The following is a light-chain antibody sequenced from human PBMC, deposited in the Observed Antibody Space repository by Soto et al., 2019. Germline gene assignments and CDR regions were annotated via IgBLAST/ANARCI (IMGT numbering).Light chain of an antibody. CDR3: CSYAGTYSYV. V-gene: IGLV2-11*01. CDR1: SSDVGAYNY. Sequence: QSALTQPRSVSGSPGQSVTISCTGTSSDVGAYNYVSWYQQHPGKAPKFMIYDVSKRRSGVPDRFSGSKSGNTASLTISGLQAEDEADYYCCSYAGTYSYVFGTGTKFTVL. J-gene: IGLJ1*01. CDR2: DVS.